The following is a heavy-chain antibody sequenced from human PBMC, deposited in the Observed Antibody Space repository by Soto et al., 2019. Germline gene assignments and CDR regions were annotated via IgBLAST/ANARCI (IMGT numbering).Heavy chain of an antibody. J-gene: IGHJ4*02. CDR1: GFTFSSYA. Sequence: QVQLVESGGGVVQPGRSLRLSCAASGFTFSSYAMHWVRQAPGKGLEWVAVISYDGSNKYYADSVKGRFTISRDNSKNTLYLQMNSLRAEDTAVYYCARDIYGDYASDYWGQGTLVTVSS. CDR3: ARDIYGDYASDY. D-gene: IGHD4-17*01. V-gene: IGHV3-30-3*01. CDR2: ISYDGSNK.